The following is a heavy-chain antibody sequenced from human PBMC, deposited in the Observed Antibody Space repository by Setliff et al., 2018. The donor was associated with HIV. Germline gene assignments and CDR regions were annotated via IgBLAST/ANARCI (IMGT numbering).Heavy chain of an antibody. CDR1: GYTFTAYY. J-gene: IGHJ4*02. V-gene: IGHV1-2*02. D-gene: IGHD6-19*01. CDR2: INPRNGAT. Sequence: SVKVSCKASGYTFTAYYLHWVRQAPGQGPEWMAWINPRNGATTYAQEFQGRVTVTRDMSISTVYLDLTRLTSDDTAIYYCVRVAVTGRGLAYWGQGTRVTVSS. CDR3: VRVAVTGRGLAY.